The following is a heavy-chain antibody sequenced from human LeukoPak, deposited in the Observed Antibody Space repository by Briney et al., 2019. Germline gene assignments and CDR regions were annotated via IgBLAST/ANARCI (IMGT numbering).Heavy chain of an antibody. J-gene: IGHJ6*02. V-gene: IGHV3-30*18. D-gene: IGHD3-3*01. CDR2: ISYDGSNK. CDR1: GFTFSSYG. CDR3: AKAHYDFWSGLVGWGNYYYGMDV. Sequence: GGSLRLSCAASGFTFSSYGMHWVRQAPGKGLEWVAVISYDGSNKYYADSVKGRYTISRDNSKNTLYLQMNSLRAEDTAVYYCAKAHYDFWSGLVGWGNYYYGMDVWGQGTTVTVSS.